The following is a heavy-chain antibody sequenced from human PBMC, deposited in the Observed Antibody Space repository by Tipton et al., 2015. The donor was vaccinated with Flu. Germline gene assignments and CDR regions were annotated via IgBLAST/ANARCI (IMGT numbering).Heavy chain of an antibody. CDR3: ARARGRIAVAVADAFAV. Sequence: SLRLSCAASGFTFNNYDMNWVRQAPGKGLEWVSSITSTAAFIYYADSLKGRFTISRDNAKNSLYLQMNSLRAEDSAVYYCARARGRIAVAVADAFAVWGQGTVVTVSS. V-gene: IGHV3-21*01. J-gene: IGHJ3*01. D-gene: IGHD6-19*01. CDR2: ITSTAAFI. CDR1: GFTFNNYD.